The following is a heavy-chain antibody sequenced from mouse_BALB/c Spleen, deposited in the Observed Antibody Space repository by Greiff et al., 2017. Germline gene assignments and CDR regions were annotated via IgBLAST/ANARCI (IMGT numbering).Heavy chain of an antibody. CDR1: GYTFTNYW. Sequence: VKLQESGAELVRPGTSVKMSCKAAGYTFTNYWIGWVKQRPGHGLEWIGDIYPGGGYTNYNEKFKGKATLTADTSSSTAYMQLSSLTSEDSAIYYCARRYGNYHVLYFDYWGQGTTLTVSS. CDR3: ARRYGNYHVLYFDY. D-gene: IGHD2-10*02. J-gene: IGHJ2*01. CDR2: IYPGGGYT. V-gene: IGHV1-63*02.